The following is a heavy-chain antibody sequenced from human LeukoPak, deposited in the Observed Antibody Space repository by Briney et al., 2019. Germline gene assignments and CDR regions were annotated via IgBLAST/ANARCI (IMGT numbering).Heavy chain of an antibody. CDR3: VRVTGY. CDR2: ISSNGDNT. J-gene: IGHJ4*02. V-gene: IGHV3-64D*06. CDR1: GFTFSTYV. Sequence: GGSLSLSCSVSGFTFSTYVMHWVRQAPGKGLEYVSAISSNGDNTYYADSVKGRFTISRDNSKNTLYLQMSSLRADDTAVYYCVRVTGYWGQGTLVTVSS.